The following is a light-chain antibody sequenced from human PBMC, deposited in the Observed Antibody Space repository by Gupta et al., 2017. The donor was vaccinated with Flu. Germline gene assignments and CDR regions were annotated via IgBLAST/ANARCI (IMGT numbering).Light chain of an antibody. CDR3: NSYTGNNNIYV. V-gene: IGLV2-14*01. J-gene: IGLJ1*01. CDR1: SSAVGDGNY. Sequence: TGTSSAVGDGNYVCGYQHPADEAPKLFMYEESNRRAGVPDRFSGSKSGTTASVTITGLQAEDGADYYWNSYTGNNNIYVFGTGTKVTVL. CDR2: EES.